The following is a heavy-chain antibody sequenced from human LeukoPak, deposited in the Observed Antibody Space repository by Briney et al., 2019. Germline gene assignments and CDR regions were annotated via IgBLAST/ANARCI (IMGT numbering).Heavy chain of an antibody. Sequence: GGSLRLSCAASGFTFSSYWMSWVRQAPGKGLEWVANIKQDGSEKYYVDSVKGRSTISRDNAKNSLYLQMNSLRAEDTAVYYCARDRGYCSSTSCYPEYYFDYWGQGTLVTVSS. CDR2: IKQDGSEK. V-gene: IGHV3-7*01. CDR1: GFTFSSYW. CDR3: ARDRGYCSSTSCYPEYYFDY. J-gene: IGHJ4*02. D-gene: IGHD2-2*01.